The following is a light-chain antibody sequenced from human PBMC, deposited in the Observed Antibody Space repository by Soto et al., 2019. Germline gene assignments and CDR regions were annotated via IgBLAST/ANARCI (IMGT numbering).Light chain of an antibody. CDR2: DAS. CDR1: QNVSSY. CDR3: QQRF. Sequence: EVVLTQSPGTLSLSPGERATLSCRASQNVSSYVAWYQQKPGQSPRLLIYDASKGATGIPARFSGSGSGADFTLTISSLEPEDFAFYYCQQRFFGPGTKVDIK. J-gene: IGKJ3*01. V-gene: IGKV3-11*01.